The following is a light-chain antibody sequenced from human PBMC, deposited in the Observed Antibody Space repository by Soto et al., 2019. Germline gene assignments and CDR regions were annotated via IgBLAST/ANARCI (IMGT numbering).Light chain of an antibody. CDR3: QQRSNWPRLT. CDR2: DAS. Sequence: ETVLTQSPGTLSLSTGERATLSCRASQSVSSYLAWYQQKPGQAPRLLIYDASNRATGIPARFSGSGSGTDFTLTISSLEPEDFAVYYCQQRSNWPRLTFGGGTKVDI. V-gene: IGKV3-11*01. CDR1: QSVSSY. J-gene: IGKJ4*01.